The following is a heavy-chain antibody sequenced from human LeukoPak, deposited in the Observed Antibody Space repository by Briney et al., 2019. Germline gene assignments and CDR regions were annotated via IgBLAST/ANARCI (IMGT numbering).Heavy chain of an antibody. V-gene: IGHV5-51*01. D-gene: IGHD6-19*01. CDR2: IYPGDSDT. CDR1: GYSFATYW. J-gene: IGHJ6*01. Sequence: GESLKISCKASGYSFATYWIGWVRQMPGKGLEWMGVIYPGDSDTRYSPSLQGQVTISADKSINTAYLQWTSLKASDTAVYYCARPPRKGGRSGGGVEVWGQGTTVTVSS. CDR3: ARPPRKGGRSGGGVEV.